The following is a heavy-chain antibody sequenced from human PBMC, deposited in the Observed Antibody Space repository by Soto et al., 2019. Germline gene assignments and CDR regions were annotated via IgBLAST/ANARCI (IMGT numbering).Heavy chain of an antibody. CDR1: GFTVSSHY. CDR3: AGPSSGWSAHTGPGYFDL. J-gene: IGHJ2*01. D-gene: IGHD6-19*01. CDR2: IYSGGST. Sequence: EVQLVETGGGLIQPGGSLRLSCAASGFTVSSHYMSWVRQAPGKGLEWVSVIYSGGSTYYADSVKGRLTISRDNSKNTLYLQMNSLRAEDTAVYYCAGPSSGWSAHTGPGYFDLWGRGTLVTVSS. V-gene: IGHV3-53*02.